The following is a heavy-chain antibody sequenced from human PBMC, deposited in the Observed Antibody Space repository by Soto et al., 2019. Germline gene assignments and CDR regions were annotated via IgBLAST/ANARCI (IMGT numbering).Heavy chain of an antibody. CDR2: ISDSGGST. CDR1: GFTFSDYD. V-gene: IGHV3-23*01. CDR3: AIPGALSYFYS. Sequence: GGSLRLSCAASGFTFSDYDISWFRQAPGKGLEGVASISDSGGSTYYADSVKGRFTISRENSKNTVYLQMNSLRAEDTAVYYCAIPGALSYFYSWGQGT. D-gene: IGHD1-26*01. J-gene: IGHJ4*02.